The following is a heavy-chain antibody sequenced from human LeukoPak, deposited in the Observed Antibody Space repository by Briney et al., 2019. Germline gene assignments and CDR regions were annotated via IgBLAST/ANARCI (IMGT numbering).Heavy chain of an antibody. CDR2: IYSSGDT. J-gene: IGHJ4*02. CDR1: GDSINSGSYY. V-gene: IGHV4-61*02. Sequence: PSETLSLTCTVSGDSINSGSYYWSWIRQPAGKGLEWIGRIYSSGDTNYNPSLKSRVTISVDTSKNQFSLKLNSVTAADTAVYYCARVGSGDYGDYFDYWGQGTLATVSS. CDR3: ARVGSGDYGDYFDY. D-gene: IGHD4-17*01.